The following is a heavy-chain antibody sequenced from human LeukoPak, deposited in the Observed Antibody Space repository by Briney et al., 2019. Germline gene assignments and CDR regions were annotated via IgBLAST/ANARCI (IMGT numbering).Heavy chain of an antibody. CDR1: GFTFSSYV. CDR2: ISYDGSNK. V-gene: IGHV3-30*18. Sequence: GRSLRLSCAASGFTFSSYVMHWLRQAPGKGLEWVAVISYDGSNKYYADSVKGRFTISRDNYKHTLYLQMNSLRAEDTAVYYCAKDKGYGDYQLDYWGQGTLVTVSS. J-gene: IGHJ4*02. CDR3: AKDKGYGDYQLDY. D-gene: IGHD4-17*01.